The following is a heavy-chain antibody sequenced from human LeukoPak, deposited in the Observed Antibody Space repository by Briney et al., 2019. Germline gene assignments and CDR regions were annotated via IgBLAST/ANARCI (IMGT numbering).Heavy chain of an antibody. Sequence: GGSLRLSCAASGFTFSSYSMNWVRQAPGKGLEWVSSISSCSSYIYYADSVKGRFTISRDNAKNSLYLQMNSLRAEDTAVYYCARGSGYYDSSGYYYDYFDYWGQGTLVTVSS. J-gene: IGHJ4*02. CDR1: GFTFSSYS. CDR2: ISSCSSYI. CDR3: ARGSGYYDSSGYYYDYFDY. V-gene: IGHV3-21*01. D-gene: IGHD3-22*01.